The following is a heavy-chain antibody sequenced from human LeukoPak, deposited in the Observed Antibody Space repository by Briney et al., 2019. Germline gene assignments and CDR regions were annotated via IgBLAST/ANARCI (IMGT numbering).Heavy chain of an antibody. Sequence: GGSLRLSCAASGFTFSSYGMHWVRQAPGKGLEWVAVIWYDGSNKYYADSVKGRFTISRDNSKNTLYLQMNSLRAEDTAAYYCARDLEQPTHYYYGMDVWGQGTTVTVSS. V-gene: IGHV3-33*01. CDR2: IWYDGSNK. CDR3: ARDLEQPTHYYYGMDV. D-gene: IGHD3-3*01. J-gene: IGHJ6*02. CDR1: GFTFSSYG.